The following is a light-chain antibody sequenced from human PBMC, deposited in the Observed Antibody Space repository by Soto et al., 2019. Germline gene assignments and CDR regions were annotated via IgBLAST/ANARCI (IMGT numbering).Light chain of an antibody. Sequence: DIVMTQTPLSSPVTLGQPASISCRSSQSLVHSDGNTYLNWLQQRPGQPPRLLIYKTSNRFSGVPDRFSGSGAGTDFTLEISSVEAEDVGVYYCMQATQFPHTFGQGTKLEIK. CDR2: KTS. V-gene: IGKV2-24*01. CDR3: MQATQFPHT. J-gene: IGKJ2*01. CDR1: QSLVHSDGNTY.